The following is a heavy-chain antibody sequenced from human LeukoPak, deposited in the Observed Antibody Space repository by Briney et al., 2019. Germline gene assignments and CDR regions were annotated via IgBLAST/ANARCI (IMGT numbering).Heavy chain of an antibody. CDR2: INWEGGGT. Sequence: GGSLRLPCAATGFTFKDYGMHWVRLPPGKGLEWVSGINWEGGGTHYADSVKGRFTISRDNAKNSLYLQMTSLRPEDTALYYCAKHLRATNTYIFFGLDAWGQGTTVTVSS. D-gene: IGHD1-26*01. V-gene: IGHV3-9*01. CDR1: GFTFKDYG. CDR3: AKHLRATNTYIFFGLDA. J-gene: IGHJ6*02.